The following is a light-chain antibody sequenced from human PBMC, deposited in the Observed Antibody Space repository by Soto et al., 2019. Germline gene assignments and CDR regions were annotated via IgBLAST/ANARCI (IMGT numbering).Light chain of an antibody. CDR1: QDIRNA. CDR3: LQDYIYPYT. V-gene: IGKV1-6*01. CDR2: GTS. J-gene: IGKJ2*01. Sequence: AIQMTQSPSSLSVSVGDRITITSRASQDIRNALGWYQQKPGKAPKLLIYGTSNLQSGVPSRFSGSGSGTDFTLTISSLQPEDFATYYCLQDYIYPYTFGQGTKLEIK.